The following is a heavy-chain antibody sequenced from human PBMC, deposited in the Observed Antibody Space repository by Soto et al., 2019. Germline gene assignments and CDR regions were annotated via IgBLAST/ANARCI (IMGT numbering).Heavy chain of an antibody. D-gene: IGHD5-12*01. J-gene: IGHJ4*02. Sequence: PSETLSLTCAVYGGSFSGYYWSWTRQPPGKGLEWIWEINHSGSTNYNPSLKSRVTISVDTSKNQFSLKLSSVTAADTAVYYCAIVATNYWGQGTLVTVSS. CDR2: INHSGST. V-gene: IGHV4-34*01. CDR3: AIVATNY. CDR1: GGSFSGYY.